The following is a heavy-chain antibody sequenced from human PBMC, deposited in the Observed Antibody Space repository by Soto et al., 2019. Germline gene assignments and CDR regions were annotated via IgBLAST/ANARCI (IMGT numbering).Heavy chain of an antibody. Sequence: SETLSLTCTVSGGSISSYYWSWIRQPPGKGLEWIGYIYYSGSTNYNPSLKSRVTISVDTSKNQFSLKLSSVTAADTAVYYCARTNTIFGVVIREPPKPYYYYMDAWGKGTTVTVSS. CDR2: IYYSGST. CDR1: GGSISSYY. J-gene: IGHJ6*03. V-gene: IGHV4-59*01. D-gene: IGHD3-3*01. CDR3: ARTNTIFGVVIREPPKPYYYYMDA.